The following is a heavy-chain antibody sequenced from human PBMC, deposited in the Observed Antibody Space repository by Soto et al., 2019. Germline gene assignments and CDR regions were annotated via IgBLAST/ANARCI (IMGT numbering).Heavy chain of an antibody. D-gene: IGHD6-13*01. CDR3: ARDLGIGGYSSSWRLYYYYGMDV. CDR1: GGSISSYY. V-gene: IGHV4-59*12. CDR2: IYYSGST. Sequence: SETLSLTCTVSGGSISSYYWSWIRQPPGKGLEWIGYIYYSGSTNYNPSLKSRVTISVDTSKNQFSLKLSSVTAADTAVYYCARDLGIGGYSSSWRLYYYYGMDVWGQGTTVTVAS. J-gene: IGHJ6*02.